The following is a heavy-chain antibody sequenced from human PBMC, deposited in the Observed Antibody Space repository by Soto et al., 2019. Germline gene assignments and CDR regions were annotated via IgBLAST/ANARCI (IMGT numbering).Heavy chain of an antibody. J-gene: IGHJ4*02. CDR3: AKSGGVAAAGKGYYFDY. CDR1: GFTFSSYA. CDR2: ISGSGGST. V-gene: IGHV3-23*01. D-gene: IGHD6-13*01. Sequence: PGGSLRLSCAASGFTFSSYAVSWVRQAPGKGLEWVSAISGSGGSTYYADSVKGRFTISRDNSKNTLYLQMNSLRAEDTAVYYCAKSGGVAAAGKGYYFDYWGQGTLVTVSS.